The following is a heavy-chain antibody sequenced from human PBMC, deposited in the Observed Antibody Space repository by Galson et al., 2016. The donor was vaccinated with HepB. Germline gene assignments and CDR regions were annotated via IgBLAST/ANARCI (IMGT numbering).Heavy chain of an antibody. CDR3: AREGSVTSFFDS. Sequence: KVSXKASXXXFTSYYXHWVRXAPGQGLEXXXIINPSGGSTSYAQKFQGRIAMTRDTSTSTVYMELSSLRSEDSAVYYCAREGSVTSFFDSWGQGAVVTXXS. CDR1: XXXFTSYY. D-gene: IGHD2-2*01. J-gene: IGHJ4*02. CDR2: INPSGGST. V-gene: IGHV1-46*01.